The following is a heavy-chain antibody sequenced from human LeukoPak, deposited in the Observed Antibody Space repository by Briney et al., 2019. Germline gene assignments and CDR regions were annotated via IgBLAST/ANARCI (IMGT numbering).Heavy chain of an antibody. D-gene: IGHD4-23*01. CDR3: AREINSEVSLSDY. CDR1: GDSISRSNW. J-gene: IGHJ4*02. V-gene: IGHV4-4*02. CDR2: VYHSGNT. Sequence: SETLSLTCAVSGDSISRSNWWSWVRRSPGKGLEWIGEVYHSGNTKVNPSLKSRVTMSVDRSKSQFSLKLSSVTAADTAVYYCAREINSEVSLSDYWGQGTLVTVSS.